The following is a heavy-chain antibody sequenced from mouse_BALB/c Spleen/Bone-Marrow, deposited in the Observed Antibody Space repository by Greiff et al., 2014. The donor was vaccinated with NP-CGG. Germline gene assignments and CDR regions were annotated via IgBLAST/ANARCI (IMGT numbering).Heavy chain of an antibody. Sequence: LVESGASMKISCKASGYSFAGYTMNWVKQSHGKNLEWIGLINPYNGGSSYNQKFKGKATLTVDKSSSTAYMELLSLTSEDSAVYYCAREVYGSSYGFAYWGQGTLVTVSA. CDR2: INPYNGGS. J-gene: IGHJ3*01. CDR1: GYSFAGYT. D-gene: IGHD1-1*01. CDR3: AREVYGSSYGFAY. V-gene: IGHV1-26*01.